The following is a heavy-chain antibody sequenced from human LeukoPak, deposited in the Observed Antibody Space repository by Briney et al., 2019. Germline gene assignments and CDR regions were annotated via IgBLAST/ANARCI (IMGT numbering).Heavy chain of an antibody. D-gene: IGHD5-12*01. Sequence: GASVKLSCKTSGYTFTTYYMHWVRQAPGQGLEWMGIISPSGGSTSYAQRFQGRVTMTRDTSTSTVYMELSSLTSEGTAVYYCASHPQGYSGYLYWGQGTLVTVSS. V-gene: IGHV1-46*01. CDR1: GYTFTTYY. CDR2: ISPSGGST. J-gene: IGHJ4*02. CDR3: ASHPQGYSGYLY.